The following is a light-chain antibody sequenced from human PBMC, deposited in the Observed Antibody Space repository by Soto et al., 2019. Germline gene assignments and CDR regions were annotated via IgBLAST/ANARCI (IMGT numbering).Light chain of an antibody. CDR1: NIGSKS. V-gene: IGLV3-21*04. CDR2: YDS. Sequence: SYELTQPPSVSVAPGKTARITCGGNNIGSKSVHWYQQKQGQAPVLVIYYDSDRPSGIPERFSGSNSGNTATLTISRVEAGDEADYYCQVWDSSSDHPVFGGGTKRTVL. CDR3: QVWDSSSDHPV. J-gene: IGLJ2*01.